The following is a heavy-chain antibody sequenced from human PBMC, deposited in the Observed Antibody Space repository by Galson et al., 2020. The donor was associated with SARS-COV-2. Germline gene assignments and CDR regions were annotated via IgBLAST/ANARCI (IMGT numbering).Heavy chain of an antibody. D-gene: IGHD3-10*02. J-gene: IGHJ6*03. Sequence: SETLTLTCAVSGGSISSHYWRGWLRQSPGKGLEWIGEIYHSGYINYNPSLKSRVTMSVDKSKNQFSLKLNSVTAADTALYYCSRIIVTAYYVAYMCVWGKGTVVTVSS. CDR1: GGSISSHYW. CDR3: SRIIVTAYYVAYMCV. V-gene: IGHV4-4*02. CDR2: IYHSGYI.